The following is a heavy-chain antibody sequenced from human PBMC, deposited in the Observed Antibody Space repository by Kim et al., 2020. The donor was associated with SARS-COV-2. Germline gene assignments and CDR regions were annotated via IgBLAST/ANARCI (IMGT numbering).Heavy chain of an antibody. D-gene: IGHD3-10*01. CDR3: ARGRRGHYYGSGNYFDY. J-gene: IGHJ4*02. V-gene: IGHV4-34*01. Sequence: LKTRVTISVDTSKNQFSLKLGSVTAADTAVYYCARGRRGHYYGSGNYFDYWGQGTLVTVSS.